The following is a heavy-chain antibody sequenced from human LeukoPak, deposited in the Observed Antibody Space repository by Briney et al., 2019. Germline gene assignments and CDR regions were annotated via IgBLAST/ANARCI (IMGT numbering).Heavy chain of an antibody. CDR3: TRRIELAEMATISGLFDY. CDR2: IRSKANSYAT. CDR1: GFTFSGSA. V-gene: IGHV3-73*01. Sequence: GGSQRLSCAASGFTFSGSAMHWVRQASGKGQEWVGRIRSKANSYATAYAASVKGRFTISRDDSKNTAYLQMNSLKTEDSAVYYCTRRIELAEMATISGLFDYWGQGTLVTVSS. J-gene: IGHJ4*02. D-gene: IGHD5-24*01.